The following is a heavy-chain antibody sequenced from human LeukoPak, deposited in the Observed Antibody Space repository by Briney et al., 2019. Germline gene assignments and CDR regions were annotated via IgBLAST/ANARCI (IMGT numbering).Heavy chain of an antibody. D-gene: IGHD3-16*02. Sequence: ASVKVSCNASGYTFTNYAMNWVRQAPGQGLEWMGWIHPSTGNPTYAQGFTGRFVFSLDTSVSTTYLQIISLKAEDTAVYFCARAFQSLGGLSLPDYWGQGTLVTVSS. V-gene: IGHV7-4-1*02. CDR1: GYTFTNYA. CDR3: ARAFQSLGGLSLPDY. CDR2: IHPSTGNP. J-gene: IGHJ4*02.